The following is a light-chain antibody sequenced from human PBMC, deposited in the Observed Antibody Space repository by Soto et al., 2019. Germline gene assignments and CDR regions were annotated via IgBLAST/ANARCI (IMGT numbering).Light chain of an antibody. CDR2: GAS. CDR1: QSVSTN. CDR3: QQYITWPPIT. Sequence: EIVMTQSPATLSVSPGERATLSCRASQSVSTNLAWYQQKPGQAPRLLIFGASTRATGIQARFSGSGSGTEFTLTISSLQSEDFAVYYCQQYITWPPITFGPGTRLDIK. J-gene: IGKJ5*01. V-gene: IGKV3-15*01.